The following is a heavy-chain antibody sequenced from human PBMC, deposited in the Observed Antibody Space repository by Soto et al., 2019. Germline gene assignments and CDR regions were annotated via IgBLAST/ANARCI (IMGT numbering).Heavy chain of an antibody. J-gene: IGHJ6*04. CDR1: GDSVSSNTAG. CDR2: TYYKSKWNN. Sequence: SPTLSLTGVISGDSVSSNTAGWNWIRQSPSRGLEWLGRTYYKSKWNNDYALSVKSRITINPDTSKNQFSLHLYSVTPEDTAGYYCTGITCFRGKDVSGEGTPVTVSA. D-gene: IGHD3-10*01. V-gene: IGHV6-1*01. CDR3: TGITCFRGKDV.